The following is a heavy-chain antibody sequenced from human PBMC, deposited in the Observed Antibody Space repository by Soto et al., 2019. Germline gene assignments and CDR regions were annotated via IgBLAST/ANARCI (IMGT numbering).Heavy chain of an antibody. D-gene: IGHD6-19*01. V-gene: IGHV1-18*01. CDR1: GYSFLYYA. J-gene: IGHJ4*02. CDR2: ISPYNANT. CDR3: AVRGSDTSKGLLD. Sequence: QVQLVQSGGEVREPGASVKVSCKASGYSFLYYAISWVRQAPGQGLEWLGWISPYNANTKYGERVQGRVTITTDTATSTAYLELRSLTSDDTAVYYCAVRGSDTSKGLLDWGQGTLVTVSS.